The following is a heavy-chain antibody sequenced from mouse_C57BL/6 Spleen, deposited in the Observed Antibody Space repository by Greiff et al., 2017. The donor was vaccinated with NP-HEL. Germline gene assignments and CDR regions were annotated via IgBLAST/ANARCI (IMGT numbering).Heavy chain of an antibody. Sequence: EVKLVESGGDLVKPGGSLKLSCAASGFTFSSYGMSWVRQTPDKRLAWVATISSGGSYTYYPDSVKGRFTISRDNAKNTLYLQMSSLKSEDTAMYYCAREALNWAWFAYWGQGTLVTVSA. CDR3: AREALNWAWFAY. J-gene: IGHJ3*01. V-gene: IGHV5-6*01. D-gene: IGHD4-1*02. CDR2: ISSGGSYT. CDR1: GFTFSSYG.